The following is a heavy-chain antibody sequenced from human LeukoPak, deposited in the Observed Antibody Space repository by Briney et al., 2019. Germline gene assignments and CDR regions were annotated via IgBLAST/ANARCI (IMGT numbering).Heavy chain of an antibody. CDR2: INPSGGST. CDR3: ARDLGYDFWSGPSDY. J-gene: IGHJ4*02. V-gene: IGHV1-46*01. D-gene: IGHD3-3*01. CDR1: GYTFTSYY. Sequence: ASVTVSCKASGYTFTSYYMHWVRQAPGQGLEWMGIINPSGGSTSYAQKFQGRVTTTRDTSTSTVYMELSSLRSEDTAVYYCARDLGYDFWSGPSDYWGQGTLVTVSS.